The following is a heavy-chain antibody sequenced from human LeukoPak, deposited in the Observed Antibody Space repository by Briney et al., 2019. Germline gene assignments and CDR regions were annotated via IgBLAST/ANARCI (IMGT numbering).Heavy chain of an antibody. CDR1: GFTFSSYA. Sequence: GRSLRLSCAASGFTFSSYAMHWVRQTPGKGLEWVAVISYDGNNKYYADSVKGRFTISRDNSKNTLYLQMNSLRAEDTAVYYCARDDADIYYYGMDVWGQGTTVTVSS. CDR3: ARDDADIYYYGMDV. CDR2: ISYDGNNK. J-gene: IGHJ6*02. V-gene: IGHV3-30-3*01.